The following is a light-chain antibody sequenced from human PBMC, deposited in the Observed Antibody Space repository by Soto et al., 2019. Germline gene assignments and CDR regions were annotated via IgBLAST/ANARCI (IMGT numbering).Light chain of an antibody. CDR3: QQYNNWPYT. Sequence: EIVLTHSPDTLSVSPGERATLSCRASQSVGSSVAWYQQRPGKPPRLLIYDASTRATDIPARFSGGGSGTEFTLTISSLQSEDCAVYYCQQYNNWPYTFGQGTKLQIK. CDR1: QSVGSS. V-gene: IGKV3-15*01. J-gene: IGKJ2*01. CDR2: DAS.